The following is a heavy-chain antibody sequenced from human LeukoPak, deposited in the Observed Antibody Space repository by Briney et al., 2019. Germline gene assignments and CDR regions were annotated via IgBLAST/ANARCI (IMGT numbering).Heavy chain of an antibody. CDR1: GDYY. D-gene: IGHD2/OR15-2a*01. J-gene: IGHJ4*02. CDR2: ISSSGTI. Sequence: PGGSLRLSCAASGDYYMSWIRQAPGKGLEWVSYISSSGTIYYADSVKGRFTISRDNAKNSVFLQMNSLRAEDTAVYYCARVGLSYYFDYWGQGTLVTVPS. CDR3: ARVGLSYYFDY. V-gene: IGHV3-11*01.